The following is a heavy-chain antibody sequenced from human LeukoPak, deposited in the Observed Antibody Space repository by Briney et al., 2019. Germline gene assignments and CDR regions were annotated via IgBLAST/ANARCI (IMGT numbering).Heavy chain of an antibody. J-gene: IGHJ4*02. D-gene: IGHD6-19*01. CDR3: ARLGYSSGCIDY. CDR2: IYYSGST. CDR1: GGSISSSSYY. V-gene: IGHV4-39*01. Sequence: PSETLSLTCTVSGGSISSSSYYWGWIRQPPGKGLEWIGSIYYSGSTYYNPSLKSRVTISVDTSKNQFSLNLSSVTAADTAVYYCARLGYSSGCIDYWGQGTLVTVSS.